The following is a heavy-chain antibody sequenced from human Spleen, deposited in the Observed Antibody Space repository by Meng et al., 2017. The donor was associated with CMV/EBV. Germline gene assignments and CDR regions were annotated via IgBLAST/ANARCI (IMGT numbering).Heavy chain of an antibody. CDR1: GFTFSSYA. V-gene: IGHV3-23*01. Sequence: GESLKISCAASGFTFSSYAMSWVRQAPGKGLEWVSAISGSGGSTYYADSVKGRFTISRDNSKNALYLQMNSLRAEDTAIYYCAKYRDCGGGTCYSDYYYGMAVWGRGTTVTVSS. D-gene: IGHD2-15*01. J-gene: IGHJ6*02. CDR2: ISGSGGST. CDR3: AKYRDCGGGTCYSDYYYGMAV.